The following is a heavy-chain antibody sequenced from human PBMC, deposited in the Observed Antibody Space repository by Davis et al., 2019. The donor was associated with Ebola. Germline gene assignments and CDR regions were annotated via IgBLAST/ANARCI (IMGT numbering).Heavy chain of an antibody. CDR3: AKLVNLWRLGNFDY. CDR1: GFTFSSYG. D-gene: IGHD2-21*01. CDR2: ISYDGSNK. Sequence: GSLRLSCAASGFTFSSYGMHWVRQAPGKGLEWVAVISYDGSNKYYADSVKGRFTISRDNSKNTLYLQMNSLRAEDTAVYYCAKLVNLWRLGNFDYWGQGTLVTVSS. V-gene: IGHV3-33*05. J-gene: IGHJ4*02.